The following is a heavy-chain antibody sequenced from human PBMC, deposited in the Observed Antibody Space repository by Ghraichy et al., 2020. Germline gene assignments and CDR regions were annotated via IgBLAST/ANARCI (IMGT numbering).Heavy chain of an antibody. V-gene: IGHV4-59*01. CDR1: GGSISSYY. CDR2: IYYSGST. D-gene: IGHD6-19*01. J-gene: IGHJ5*02. Sequence: SETLSLTCTVSGGSISSYYWSWIRQPPGKGLEWIGYIYYSGSTNYNPSLKSRVTISVDTSKNQFSLKLSSVTAADTAVYYCARGWRTYSSGWYNWFDPWGQGTLVTVSS. CDR3: ARGWRTYSSGWYNWFDP.